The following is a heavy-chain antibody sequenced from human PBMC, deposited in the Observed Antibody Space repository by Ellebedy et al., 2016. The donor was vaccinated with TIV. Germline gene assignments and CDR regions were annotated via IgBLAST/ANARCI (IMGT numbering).Heavy chain of an antibody. Sequence: GESLKISXAASGFTFSSYWMSWVRQAPGKGLEWVANIKQDGSEKYYVDSVKGRFTISRDNAKNSLYLQMNGLRAEDTALYYCARALRGPHYFDYWGQGTLVTVSS. CDR3: ARALRGPHYFDY. V-gene: IGHV3-7*01. J-gene: IGHJ4*02. CDR1: GFTFSSYW. D-gene: IGHD5/OR15-5a*01. CDR2: IKQDGSEK.